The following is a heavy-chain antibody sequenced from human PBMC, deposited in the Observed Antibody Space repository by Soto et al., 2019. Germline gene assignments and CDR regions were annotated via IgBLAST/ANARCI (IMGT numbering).Heavy chain of an antibody. CDR1: GFTLRNYA. CDR2: ISANDVGT. CDR3: AKAKNDYNWDNRPPFDY. Sequence: GGSLRISCEASGFTLRNYAMTWVRQAPGKGLEWVSLISANDVGTYYAESVKTRFTISTDQSRNTVYLQMDSLRADDTAIYYCAKAKNDYNWDNRPPFDYWGQGTLVTVSS. V-gene: IGHV3-23*01. D-gene: IGHD1-20*01. J-gene: IGHJ4*01.